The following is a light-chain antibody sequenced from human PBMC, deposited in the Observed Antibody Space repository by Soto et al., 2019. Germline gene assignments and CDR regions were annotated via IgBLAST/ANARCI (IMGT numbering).Light chain of an antibody. CDR3: PQYNNWPKT. V-gene: IGKV3-15*01. J-gene: IGKJ1*01. CDR2: GAS. Sequence: EIVMTQSPATLSVSPGERATLSCRASQSVSSNLAWYQQKPGQAPRLLIYGASTRATGIPARFSGSGSGTEFTLTISSLQSADFGGDYCPQYNNWPKTFGQGTKVEIK. CDR1: QSVSSN.